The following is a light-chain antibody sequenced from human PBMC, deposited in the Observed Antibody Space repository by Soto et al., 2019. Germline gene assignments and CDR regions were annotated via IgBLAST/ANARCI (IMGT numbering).Light chain of an antibody. J-gene: IGLJ2*01. CDR3: AARDDSLNGPV. Sequence: QSVLTQPPSASGTFGQRVIISCSGSSSNIGSNSVNWYQQLPGTAPKLLIYNNSQRPSGVPDRFSGSKSGTSASLAISGLQSEDESDYYCAARDDSLNGPVFGGGTKLTV. CDR2: NNS. CDR1: SSNIGSNS. V-gene: IGLV1-44*01.